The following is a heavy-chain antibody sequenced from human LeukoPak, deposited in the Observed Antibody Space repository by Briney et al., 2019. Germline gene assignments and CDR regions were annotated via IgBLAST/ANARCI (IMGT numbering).Heavy chain of an antibody. CDR3: ARVGWVTTVVTPDWYFDY. CDR2: INPSGGST. Sequence: ASVKVSCKASGYTFTGYHIHWVRQAPGQGLEWMGIINPSGGSTSYAQKFQGRVTMTRDTSTSTVYMELSSLRSEDTAVYYCARVGWVTTVVTPDWYFDYWGQGTLVTVSS. J-gene: IGHJ4*02. V-gene: IGHV1-46*01. CDR1: GYTFTGYH. D-gene: IGHD4-23*01.